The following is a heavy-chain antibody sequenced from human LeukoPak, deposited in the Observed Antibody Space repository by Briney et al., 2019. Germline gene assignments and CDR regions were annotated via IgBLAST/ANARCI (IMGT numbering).Heavy chain of an antibody. V-gene: IGHV3-48*04. D-gene: IGHD3-22*01. J-gene: IGHJ6*03. CDR3: ARDAYYYDSSGYYYGRYYYYYYYMDV. CDR1: GFTFSSYS. CDR2: ISSSSSTI. Sequence: GGSLRLSCATSGFTFSSYSMNWVRQAPGKGLEWVSYISSSSSTIYYADSVKGRFTISRDNAKNSLYLQVNSLRAEDTAVYYCARDAYYYDSSGYYYGRYYYYYYYMDVWGKGTTVTVSS.